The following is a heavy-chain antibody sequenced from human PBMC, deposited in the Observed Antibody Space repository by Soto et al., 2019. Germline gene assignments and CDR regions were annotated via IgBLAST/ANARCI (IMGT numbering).Heavy chain of an antibody. J-gene: IGHJ1*01. V-gene: IGHV3-74*01. D-gene: IGHD2-8*01. Sequence: EVQLVQSGGGLAQPGKSLRLSCAASGFTFRKFWMHWVRQVPGKGPVWVSYISSDGTTTDYADSVKGRFTISRDNATDPLYLQMDSLRADDTAVYYCAIQDCTNDVCLEAAVTVGGALESWGQGTLVTVSS. CDR2: ISSDGTTT. CDR1: GFTFRKFW. CDR3: AIQDCTNDVCLEAAVTVGGALES.